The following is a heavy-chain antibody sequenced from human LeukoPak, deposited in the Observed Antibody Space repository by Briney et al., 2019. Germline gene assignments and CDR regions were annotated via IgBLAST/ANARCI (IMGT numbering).Heavy chain of an antibody. Sequence: ASVNVSCKAAGYSFTSYHFSWVRQAPGQGREWMGWISTDTASTNYAQKFQGRVTMTTDTSTTTAYMELRSLSSDDTAVYYCARGAISSHGFDIRGQGTMVTVSS. D-gene: IGHD3-3*01. CDR1: GYSFTSYH. CDR3: ARGAISSHGFDI. V-gene: IGHV1-18*01. CDR2: ISTDTAST. J-gene: IGHJ3*02.